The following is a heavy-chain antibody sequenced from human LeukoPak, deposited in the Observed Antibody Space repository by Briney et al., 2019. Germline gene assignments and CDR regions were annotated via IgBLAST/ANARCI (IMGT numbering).Heavy chain of an antibody. CDR3: ATNPAIVATRPNWFDP. J-gene: IGHJ5*02. CDR2: IIPILGIA. Sequence: SVKVSCKASGGTFSSYAISWVRQAPGQGLEWMGRIIPILGIANYAQKLQGRVTITADKSTSTAYMELSSLRSEDTAVYYCATNPAIVATRPNWFDPWGQGTLVTVSS. D-gene: IGHD5-12*01. CDR1: GGTFSSYA. V-gene: IGHV1-69*04.